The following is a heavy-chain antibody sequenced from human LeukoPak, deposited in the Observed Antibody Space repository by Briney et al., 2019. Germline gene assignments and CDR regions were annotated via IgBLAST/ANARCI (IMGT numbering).Heavy chain of an antibody. CDR1: GYKFSTYW. Sequence: PGESLKISCKGSGYKFSTYWVAWVRQMPGKGLEWMGIIYPDDSDTRYSPSFQGQVTISADKSINTAYLQWSSLKASDSAIYYCARRWESMEFFDYWGQGTLVTVSS. V-gene: IGHV5-51*01. CDR2: IYPDDSDT. D-gene: IGHD1-26*01. J-gene: IGHJ4*02. CDR3: ARRWESMEFFDY.